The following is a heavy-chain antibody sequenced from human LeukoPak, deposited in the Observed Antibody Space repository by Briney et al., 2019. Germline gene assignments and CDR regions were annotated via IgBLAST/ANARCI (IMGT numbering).Heavy chain of an antibody. J-gene: IGHJ4*02. CDR3: ARASSFRRAAAGVSY. CDR1: GYTFTGYY. D-gene: IGHD6-13*01. CDR2: INPNSGGT. V-gene: IGHV1-2*02. Sequence: GASVKASCKASGYTFTGYYMHWVRQAPGQGLEWMGWINPNSGGTNYAQKFQGRVTMTRDTSISTAYMELSRLRSDDTAVYYCARASSFRRAAAGVSYWGQGTLVTVSS.